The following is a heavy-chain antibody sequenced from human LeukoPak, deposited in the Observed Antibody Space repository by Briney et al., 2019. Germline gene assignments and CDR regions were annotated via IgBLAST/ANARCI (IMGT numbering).Heavy chain of an antibody. CDR2: IIPIFGTA. J-gene: IGHJ3*02. Sequence: ASVKVSCKTSGGTFSSYAISWVRQAPGQGLEWVGGIIPIFGTANYAQKFQGRVTITADESTSTAYMELSSLRSEDTAVYYCARATGIAARRGRYDAFDIWGQGTMVTVSS. CDR1: GGTFSSYA. CDR3: ARATGIAARRGRYDAFDI. V-gene: IGHV1-69*13. D-gene: IGHD6-6*01.